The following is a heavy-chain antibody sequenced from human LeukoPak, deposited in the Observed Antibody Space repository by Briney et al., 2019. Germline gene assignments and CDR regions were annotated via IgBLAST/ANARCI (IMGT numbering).Heavy chain of an antibody. Sequence: ASVKVSCKASGYTFTGYYMHWVRQAPGQGLEWMGRINPTSGGTNYAQKFQGRVTMTRDTSISTAYMELSRLRSDDTAVYYCARADYDSSGYYLDFDYWGQGTLVTVSS. D-gene: IGHD3-22*01. V-gene: IGHV1-2*06. CDR3: ARADYDSSGYYLDFDY. CDR1: GYTFTGYY. J-gene: IGHJ4*02. CDR2: INPTSGGT.